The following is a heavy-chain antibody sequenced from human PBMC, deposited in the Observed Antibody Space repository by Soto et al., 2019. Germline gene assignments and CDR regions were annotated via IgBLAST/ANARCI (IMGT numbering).Heavy chain of an antibody. Sequence: EVQLLESGGGLVQPGGSLRLSCAASGFTFSSYAMSWVRQAPGKGLEWVSAISGSGGSTDYADSVKGRLTISRDNSKNTLNLQMNGLRAEDTAVYYCAKDGHSSGWYRYNWFDPWGQGTLVTVSS. V-gene: IGHV3-23*01. J-gene: IGHJ5*02. CDR3: AKDGHSSGWYRYNWFDP. CDR1: GFTFSSYA. CDR2: ISGSGGST. D-gene: IGHD6-19*01.